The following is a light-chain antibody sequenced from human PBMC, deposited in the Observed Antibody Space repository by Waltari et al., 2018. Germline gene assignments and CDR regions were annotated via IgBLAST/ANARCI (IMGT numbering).Light chain of an antibody. Sequence: ELVLTQSPGPLSLSPGERATLSCRASRDIGTYLVWYQQKPGQAPRLLLYRASNRATGIPDRFSGSGSGTDFSLTISRLEPEDFAVYYCQNHERLPATFGQGTRVEIK. CDR1: RDIGTY. CDR3: QNHERLPAT. CDR2: RAS. V-gene: IGKV3-20*01. J-gene: IGKJ1*01.